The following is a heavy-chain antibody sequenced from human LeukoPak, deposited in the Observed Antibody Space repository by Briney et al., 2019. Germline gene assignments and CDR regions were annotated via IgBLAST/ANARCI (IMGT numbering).Heavy chain of an antibody. CDR3: GRDQAMVRGVIMSRDVFDI. CDR2: ISAYNGNT. D-gene: IGHD3-10*01. J-gene: IGHJ3*02. V-gene: IGHV1-18*01. Sequence: ASVKVSCKASGYTFTSYGISWVRQAPGQGLEWMGWISAYNGNTNYAQKLQGRVTMTTDPSTSTAYIELRSLRSDDPAVYYCGRDQAMVRGVIMSRDVFDIWGEGTMVTVSS. CDR1: GYTFTSYG.